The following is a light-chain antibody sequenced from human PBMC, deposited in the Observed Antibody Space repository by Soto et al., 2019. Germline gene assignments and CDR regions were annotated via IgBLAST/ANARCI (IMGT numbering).Light chain of an antibody. V-gene: IGKV1-5*03. CDR3: QHYNSYSEA. CDR1: QTISSW. J-gene: IGKJ1*01. CDR2: KAS. Sequence: DIQMTQSPSTLSGSVGARVTITCRASQTISSWLAWYQQKPGKAPKLLIYKASTLKSGVPSRFSGSGSGTEFTLTISSLQPDDFATYYCQHYNSYSEACGQGTNVDLK.